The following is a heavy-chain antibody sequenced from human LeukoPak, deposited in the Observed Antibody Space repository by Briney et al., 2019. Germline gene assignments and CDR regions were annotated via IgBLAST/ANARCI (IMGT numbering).Heavy chain of an antibody. V-gene: IGHV4-4*07. CDR1: GGSISDYY. CDR2: IFARGST. CDR3: ARHGFTYCSGGSCYSQYYFDY. Sequence: SETLSLTCTVSGGSISDYYWTWVRQPADKGLEYIGRIFARGSTKYNPSLNPSLMSRVTMSTDTSENQVSLKLSSVTAADTAVYYCARHGFTYCSGGSCYSQYYFDYWGQRTLVTVSS. J-gene: IGHJ4*02. D-gene: IGHD2-15*01.